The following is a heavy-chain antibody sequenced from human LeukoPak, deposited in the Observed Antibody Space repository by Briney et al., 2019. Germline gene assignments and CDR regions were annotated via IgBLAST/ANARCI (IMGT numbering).Heavy chain of an antibody. J-gene: IGHJ5*02. V-gene: IGHV6-1*01. CDR1: GDTVSSDSAA. Sequence: SQTLSLTCALSGDTVSSDSAAWNWIRQSPSRGLEWLGRTYYRSKWYNDYARSVKSRITIKPDTSKNQFSLQLNSVTPDDTAVYYCARVLGIAVTGRGWFDTWGQGALVTVSS. D-gene: IGHD6-19*01. CDR3: ARVLGIAVTGRGWFDT. CDR2: TYYRSKWYN.